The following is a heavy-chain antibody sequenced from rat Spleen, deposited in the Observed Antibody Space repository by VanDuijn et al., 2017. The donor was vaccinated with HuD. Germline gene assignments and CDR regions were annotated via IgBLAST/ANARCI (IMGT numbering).Heavy chain of an antibody. CDR1: GFTFSNYD. CDR3: ARHGHPSYFDY. CDR2: IIYDGSST. V-gene: IGHV5-7*01. D-gene: IGHD3-8*01. J-gene: IGHJ2*01. Sequence: EVQLVESGGGLVQPGRSMKLSCAASGFTFSNYDMAWVRQSPKKGLEWVATIIYDGSSTYYRDSVKGRFTISRDNAKSTLYLQMDSLRSEDTATYYCARHGHPSYFDYWGQGVMVTVSS.